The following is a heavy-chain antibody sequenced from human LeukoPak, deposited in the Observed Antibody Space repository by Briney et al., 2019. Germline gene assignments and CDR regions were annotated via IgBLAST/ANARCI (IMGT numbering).Heavy chain of an antibody. CDR3: ARAQHGGITGNNSLDY. D-gene: IGHD1-20*01. CDR1: GYTFTGYY. J-gene: IGHJ4*02. CDR2: INPNSGGT. Sequence: GASVKVSCKASGYTFTGYYMHWVRQAPGQGLEWMGWINPNSGGTNYAQKFQGRVTMTRDTSISTAYMELSRLRSDDTAVYYCARAQHGGITGNNSLDYWAREPWSPSPQ. V-gene: IGHV1-2*02.